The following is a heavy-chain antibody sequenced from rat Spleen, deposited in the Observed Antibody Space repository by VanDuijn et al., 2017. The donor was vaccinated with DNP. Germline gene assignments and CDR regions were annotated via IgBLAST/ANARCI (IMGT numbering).Heavy chain of an antibody. Sequence: QVQLQQSGAELAKPGSSVKISCKASGYTFTTYYISWIKQTTGQDREYIGYINTGSGGTNYNEKFKGKATLTVDKSSSTAFMQVSSLTPDDSAVYYCARWSSYRDWFVYWGQGTLVTVSS. CDR2: INTGSGGT. CDR3: ARWSSYRDWFVY. D-gene: IGHD1-2*01. V-gene: IGHV1-43*01. CDR1: GYTFTTYY. J-gene: IGHJ3*01.